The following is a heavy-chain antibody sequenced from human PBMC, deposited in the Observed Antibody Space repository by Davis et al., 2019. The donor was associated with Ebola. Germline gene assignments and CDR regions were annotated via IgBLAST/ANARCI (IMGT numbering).Heavy chain of an antibody. D-gene: IGHD3-22*01. V-gene: IGHV3-21*03. CDR3: TTDPLMIVGFDI. Sequence: PGGSLRLSCAASGFTFSSYSMNWVRQAPGKGLEWVSSISSSSYIYYADSVKGRFTISRDNAKNSLYLQMNSLKTEDTAVYYCTTDPLMIVGFDIWGQGTMVTVSS. J-gene: IGHJ3*02. CDR2: ISSSSYI. CDR1: GFTFSSYS.